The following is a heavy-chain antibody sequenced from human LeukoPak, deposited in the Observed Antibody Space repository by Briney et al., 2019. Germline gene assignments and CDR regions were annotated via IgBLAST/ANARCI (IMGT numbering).Heavy chain of an antibody. CDR3: AGFGAGSYY. CDR2: IYTTGSTDST. J-gene: IGHJ4*02. Sequence: SETLSLTCTVSGGSISSSYCSWIRQPAGKGLEWIGRIYTTGSTDSTDFDPSLKSRVTMSVDTSKNQFSLKLGSVTAADTAVYYCAGFGAGSYYWGQGTLVTVSS. D-gene: IGHD3-10*01. V-gene: IGHV4-4*07. CDR1: GGSISSSY.